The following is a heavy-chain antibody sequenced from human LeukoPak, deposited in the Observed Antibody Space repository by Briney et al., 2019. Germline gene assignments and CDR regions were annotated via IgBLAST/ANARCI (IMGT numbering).Heavy chain of an antibody. CDR2: ISSSGSTI. CDR1: GFTFSDYY. Sequence: PGGSLRLSCAASGFTFSDYYMSWIRQAPGKGLEWVSYISSSGSTIYYADSVKGRFTISRDNAKNSLYLQMNSLRAEDTAVYYCARDPSPGTTYYFDYWGQGTLVTVSS. D-gene: IGHD1-1*01. V-gene: IGHV3-11*01. J-gene: IGHJ4*02. CDR3: ARDPSPGTTYYFDY.